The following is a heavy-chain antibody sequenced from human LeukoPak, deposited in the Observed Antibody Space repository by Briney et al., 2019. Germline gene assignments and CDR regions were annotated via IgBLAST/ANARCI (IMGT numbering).Heavy chain of an antibody. V-gene: IGHV4-59*06. J-gene: IGHJ3*02. CDR2: IYYSGST. Sequence: SETLSLTCTVSGGSISSYYWSWIRQPAGKGLEWIGYIYYSGSTYDNPSLKSRVTISIDTSKNQFSLKLSSVTAADTAVYYCAVTYYYGSGSYPKGLDAFDIWGQGTMVTVSS. D-gene: IGHD3-10*01. CDR3: AVTYYYGSGSYPKGLDAFDI. CDR1: GGSISSYY.